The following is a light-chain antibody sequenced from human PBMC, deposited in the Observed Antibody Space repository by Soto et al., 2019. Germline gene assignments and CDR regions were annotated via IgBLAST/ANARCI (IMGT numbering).Light chain of an antibody. CDR2: DVG. Sequence: QSALTQPRSVSGSPGQSVTISCTGTSSGVGGYNYVSWYQQHPGKAPKLMIYDVGKRPSGVPDRFSGSKSDNTASLTISGLQAEDEADYYCCSYAGSYTRVFGTGTRSPS. CDR1: SSGVGGYNY. CDR3: CSYAGSYTRV. V-gene: IGLV2-11*01. J-gene: IGLJ1*01.